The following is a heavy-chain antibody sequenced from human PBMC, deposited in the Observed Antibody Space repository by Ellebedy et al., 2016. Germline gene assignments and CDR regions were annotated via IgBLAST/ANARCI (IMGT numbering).Heavy chain of an antibody. CDR1: GFTLCGPW. CDR2: IKSKTAGGTT. CDR3: ATGCGQFYDS. D-gene: IGHD2-21*01. Sequence: GESLKISCTASGFTLCGPWMNWVRQTPGTGLEWVGRIKSKTAGGTTDFAAPVKGRFTISRDDSRNTVYLQMDSLKIEDTGVYYCATGCGQFYDSWGQGTLVTVSS. V-gene: IGHV3-15*07. J-gene: IGHJ4*02.